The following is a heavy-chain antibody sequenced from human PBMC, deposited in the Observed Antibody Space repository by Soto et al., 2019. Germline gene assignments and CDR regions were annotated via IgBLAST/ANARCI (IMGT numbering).Heavy chain of an antibody. Sequence: SETLSLTCTVSGGSISVYHWSWIRQPPGKGLEWIGYIHYSGTTNYNPSVKGRVTISVDTSKNQFSLKLSSVTAADTAVYYCARGASVSRGYSYGYYYYYYMDVWGKGTTVTVSS. CDR3: ARGASVSRGYSYGYYYYYYMDV. V-gene: IGHV4-59*12. D-gene: IGHD5-18*01. CDR2: IHYSGTT. CDR1: GGSISVYH. J-gene: IGHJ6*03.